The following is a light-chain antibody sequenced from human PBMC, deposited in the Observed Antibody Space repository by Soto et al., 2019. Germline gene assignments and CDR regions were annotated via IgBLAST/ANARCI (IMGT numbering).Light chain of an antibody. CDR2: DSN. CDR1: SSNIGAGYH. J-gene: IGLJ3*02. CDR3: QSSDSNMEV. Sequence: QSVLTQPPSVSGTPGQRVTISCTGSSSNIGAGYHVHWYQQLPGTAPKLLIYDSNSRPSGVPDRFSGSKSGTSASLAITGLQAEDEADYYCQSSDSNMEVFGGGTKLTVL. V-gene: IGLV1-40*01.